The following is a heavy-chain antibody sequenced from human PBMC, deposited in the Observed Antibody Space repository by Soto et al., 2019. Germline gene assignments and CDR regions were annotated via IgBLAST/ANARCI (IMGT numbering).Heavy chain of an antibody. D-gene: IGHD2-15*01. Sequence: EVQLVESGGGLVQPGGSLRLSCEASGCTFSTYSMSWVRQAPGKGLEWVSYISSISNTIYYADSVKGRFTISRDNAKNSLYLHMNSLSAEDTAVYYCARDRGCSGGICYRDLGYWGKGTLVTVYS. J-gene: IGHJ4*02. CDR1: GCTFSTYS. CDR2: ISSISNTI. V-gene: IGHV3-48*01. CDR3: ARDRGCSGGICYRDLGY.